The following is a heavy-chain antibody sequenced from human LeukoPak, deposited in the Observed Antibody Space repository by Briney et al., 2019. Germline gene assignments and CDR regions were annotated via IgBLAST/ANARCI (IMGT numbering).Heavy chain of an antibody. V-gene: IGHV4-34*01. CDR2: INYSGST. CDR3: ATHQEDYGGLY. CDR1: SESFSGYF. J-gene: IGHJ4*02. Sequence: SEILSLTCAIYSESFSGYFWSWIRQPPGKGLEWIGEINYSGSTNYNPSLKSRVTISVDTSKNQFSLKLSSVTAADTAVYYCATHQEDYGGLYWGQGTLVTVSS. D-gene: IGHD4-23*01.